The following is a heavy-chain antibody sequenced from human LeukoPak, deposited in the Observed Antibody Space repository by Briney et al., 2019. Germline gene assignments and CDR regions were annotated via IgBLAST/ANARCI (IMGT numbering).Heavy chain of an antibody. J-gene: IGHJ4*02. V-gene: IGHV1-69*04. CDR3: ARAGYSSSWYDY. CDR2: IFPILGIA. D-gene: IGHD6-13*01. CDR1: GGTFSSYA. Sequence: WASVKVSCKASGGTFSSYAISWVRQAPGQGLEWMGRIFPILGIANYAQKFQGRVTITADKSTSTAYMELSSLRSEDTAVYYCARAGYSSSWYDYWGQGTLVTVSS.